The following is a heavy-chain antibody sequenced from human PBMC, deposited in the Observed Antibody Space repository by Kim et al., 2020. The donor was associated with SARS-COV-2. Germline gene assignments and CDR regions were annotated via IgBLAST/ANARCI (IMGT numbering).Heavy chain of an antibody. CDR3: AKDLEGSGWLGWAGYVDY. Sequence: GGSLRLSCAASGFTFSNFGMHWVRQAPGKGLEWVAIISYDGSNKYYADSVKGRFTISRDNSKNTLYLQMNSLRAEDTAVYYCAKDLEGSGWLGWAGYVDYWGQGTLVTVSS. CDR2: ISYDGSNK. D-gene: IGHD6-19*01. CDR1: GFTFSNFG. J-gene: IGHJ4*02. V-gene: IGHV3-30*18.